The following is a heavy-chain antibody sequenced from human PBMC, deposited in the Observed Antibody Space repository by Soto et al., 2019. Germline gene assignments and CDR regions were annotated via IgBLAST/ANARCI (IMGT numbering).Heavy chain of an antibody. V-gene: IGHV3-43D*03. CDR3: AKALGPGNEQLLFDY. Sequence: GESLKISCAASGFTFDDYAMHWVRQAPGKGLEWVSLISWDGGSTYYADSVKGRFTISRDNSKNSLYLQMNSLRAEDTALYYCAKALGPGNEQLLFDYWGQGTLVTVSS. J-gene: IGHJ4*02. D-gene: IGHD2-2*01. CDR2: ISWDGGST. CDR1: GFTFDDYA.